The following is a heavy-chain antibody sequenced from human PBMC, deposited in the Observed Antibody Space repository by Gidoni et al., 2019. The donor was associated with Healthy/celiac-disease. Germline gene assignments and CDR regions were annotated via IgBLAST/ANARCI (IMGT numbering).Heavy chain of an antibody. Sequence: QLQLQESGPGLVKPSETLSLTCTVSGGSISSSSYYWGWIRQPPGKGLEWIGSIYYSGSTYYNPSLKSRVTISVDTSKNQFSLKLSSVTAADTAVYYCARHGAAVTTSGWYRGQGTLVTVSS. CDR1: GGSISSSSYY. J-gene: IGHJ4*02. D-gene: IGHD4-17*01. CDR2: IYYSGST. V-gene: IGHV4-39*01. CDR3: ARHGAAVTTSGWY.